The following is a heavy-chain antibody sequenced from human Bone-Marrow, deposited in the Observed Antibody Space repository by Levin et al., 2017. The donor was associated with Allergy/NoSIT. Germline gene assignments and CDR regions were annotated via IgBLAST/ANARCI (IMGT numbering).Heavy chain of an antibody. CDR3: ASRRHYDSSGYYHWYFDL. J-gene: IGHJ2*01. CDR1: GYTFTGYY. Sequence: GESLKISCKASGYTFTGYYMHWVRQAPGQGLEWMGWINPNSGGTNYAQKFQGRVTMTRDTSISTAYMELSRLRSDDTAVYYCASRRHYDSSGYYHWYFDLWGRGTLVTVSS. CDR2: INPNSGGT. D-gene: IGHD3-22*01. V-gene: IGHV1-2*02.